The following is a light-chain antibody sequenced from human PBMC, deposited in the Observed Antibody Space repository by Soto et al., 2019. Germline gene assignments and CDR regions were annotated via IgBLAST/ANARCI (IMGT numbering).Light chain of an antibody. CDR2: QDR. V-gene: IGLV3-1*01. J-gene: IGLJ2*01. CDR3: QAWDSSTGVV. CDR1: KLGDRF. Sequence: SYELTQPPSVSVSPGQTASITCSGDKLGDRFACWYQQKPGQSPVLVIYQDRRRPSGIPERFSGSNSGNTATLTISGAQAMDEADYYCQAWDSSTGVVFGGGTKLPVL.